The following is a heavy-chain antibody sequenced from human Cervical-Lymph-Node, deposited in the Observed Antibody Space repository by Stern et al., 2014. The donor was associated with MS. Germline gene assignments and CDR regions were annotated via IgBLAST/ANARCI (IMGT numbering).Heavy chain of an antibody. J-gene: IGHJ4*02. CDR2: ISSSSSYI. D-gene: IGHD3-22*01. CDR1: GFNFSSYS. Sequence: VQLVESGGGLVKPGGSLRLSCAASGFNFSSYSMNWVRQAPGKGLEWVSSISSSSSYIFYADSVKGRFTISRDNAKNSLYLQMNSLRAEDTAVYYCARKGHYYDSSGLDYWGQGTLVTVSS. V-gene: IGHV3-21*01. CDR3: ARKGHYYDSSGLDY.